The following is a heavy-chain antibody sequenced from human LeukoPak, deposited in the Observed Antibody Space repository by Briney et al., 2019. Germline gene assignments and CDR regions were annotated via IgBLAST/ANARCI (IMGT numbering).Heavy chain of an antibody. CDR1: GGSISSGDYY. CDR2: IYYSGST. CDR3: ARASIGYYYDSSGSEYNWFDP. D-gene: IGHD3-22*01. J-gene: IGHJ5*02. Sequence: SQTLSLTCTVSGGSISSGDYYWSWIRQPPGKGLEWIGYIYYSGSTYYNPSLKSRVTISVDTSKNQFSLKLSSVTAADTAEYYCARASIGYYYDSSGSEYNWFDPWGQGTLVTVSS. V-gene: IGHV4-30-4*08.